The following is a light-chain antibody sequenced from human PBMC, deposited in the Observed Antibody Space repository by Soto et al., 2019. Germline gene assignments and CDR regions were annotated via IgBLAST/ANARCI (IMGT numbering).Light chain of an antibody. CDR2: EVY. J-gene: IGLJ1*01. Sequence: QSVLTQPASVSGSPGQSITISCTGTSSDVGSYNFVSWCQEHPGKAPKVMIYEVYKRPSGVSNRFSGSKSGSTASLTISGLQVEDEADYYCCSYAGSSTYVFGTGTKVTVL. V-gene: IGLV2-23*02. CDR3: CSYAGSSTYV. CDR1: SSDVGSYNF.